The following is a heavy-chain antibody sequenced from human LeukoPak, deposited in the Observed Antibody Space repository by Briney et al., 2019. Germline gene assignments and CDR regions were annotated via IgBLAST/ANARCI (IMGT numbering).Heavy chain of an antibody. J-gene: IGHJ4*02. CDR2: INWNGGST. CDR3: ARNDYGDYVDY. Sequence: GGSLRFPCTVSGFTFGDYAMSWVRQAPGKGLEWVSGINWNGGSTGYADSVKGRFTISRDNAKNSLYLQMNSLRAEDTALYYCARNDYGDYVDYWGQGTLVTVSS. V-gene: IGHV3-20*04. CDR1: GFTFGDYA. D-gene: IGHD4-17*01.